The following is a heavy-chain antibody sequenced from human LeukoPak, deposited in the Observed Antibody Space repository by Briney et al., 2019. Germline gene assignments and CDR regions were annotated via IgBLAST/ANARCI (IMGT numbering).Heavy chain of an antibody. V-gene: IGHV3-7*03. CDR1: GGSISSYY. CDR3: AKVATVTTYALADY. D-gene: IGHD4-17*01. Sequence: PSETLSLTCTVSGGSISSYYWSWIRQPPGKGLEWVANIKDDGSEKSYEDSVKGRFTISRDNANNAVYLQMNSLRAEDTAIYYCAKVATVTTYALADYWGQGTLVTVSS. J-gene: IGHJ4*02. CDR2: IKDDGSEK.